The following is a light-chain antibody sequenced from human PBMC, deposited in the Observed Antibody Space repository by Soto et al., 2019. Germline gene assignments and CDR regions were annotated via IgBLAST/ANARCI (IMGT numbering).Light chain of an antibody. CDR3: QSYDSSLSAVV. CDR1: NSNIGAYYD. V-gene: IGLV1-40*01. Sequence: QSVLTQPPSVSGAPGQRVTISCTGSNSNIGAYYDVHWHQQLPGTAPKLLIYGNTNRPAGVPDRFSGSRSGTSASLAITGLRAADEADYYCQSYDSSLSAVVFGGGTKLTVL. J-gene: IGLJ3*02. CDR2: GNT.